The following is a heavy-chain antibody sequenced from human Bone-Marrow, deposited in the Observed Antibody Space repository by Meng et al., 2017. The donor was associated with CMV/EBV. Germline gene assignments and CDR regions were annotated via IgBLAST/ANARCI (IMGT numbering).Heavy chain of an antibody. D-gene: IGHD4-17*01. CDR3: ARRYGDYGFDY. J-gene: IGHJ4*02. V-gene: IGHV3-11*01. Sequence: QVQLVQSGGGLVKPGGSLRLSCVASGFTFSDYSMTWIRQAPGKGLECVAYISSGGSSTFYDDSVKGRFTISRDNAKNSLYLQMNSLRVEDTAVYYCARRYGDYGFDYWGQGTLVTVSS. CDR2: ISSGGSST. CDR1: GFTFSDYS.